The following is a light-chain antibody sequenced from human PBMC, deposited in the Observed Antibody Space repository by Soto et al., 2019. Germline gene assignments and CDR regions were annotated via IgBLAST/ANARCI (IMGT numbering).Light chain of an antibody. Sequence: DMQMTQCPSAIPASISGTVTITCRASQSISSDLNWYQQKPGKAPKLLIYAASSLQSGVPSRFSGSGSGTDFTLTISSLQPEDFATYYCQQSYSTPITFGQGTQLEIK. CDR1: QSISSD. J-gene: IGKJ5*01. V-gene: IGKV1-39*01. CDR2: AAS. CDR3: QQSYSTPIT.